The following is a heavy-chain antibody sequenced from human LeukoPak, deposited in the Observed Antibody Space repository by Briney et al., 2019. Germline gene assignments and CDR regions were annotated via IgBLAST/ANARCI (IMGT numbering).Heavy chain of an antibody. D-gene: IGHD2-2*01. J-gene: IGHJ4*02. V-gene: IGHV4-34*01. Sequence: PSETLSLTCAVYGGSFSGYYWSWIRQPPGKGLEWIGEVNHSGSTNYNPSLKSRVTISVDTSKNQFSLKLSSVTAADTAVYYCASSCYDHPVDYWGQGTLVTVSS. CDR3: ASSCYDHPVDY. CDR2: VNHSGST. CDR1: GGSFSGYY.